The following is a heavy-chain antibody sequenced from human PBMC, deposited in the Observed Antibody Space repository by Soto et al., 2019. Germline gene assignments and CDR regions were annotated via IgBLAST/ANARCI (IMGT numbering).Heavy chain of an antibody. D-gene: IGHD1-26*01. CDR2: SRNKAKRYTT. J-gene: IGHJ4*02. Sequence: EVQLVESGGGLVQPGGSLRLSCAASGFTLSDHYMDWVRQAPGKGLEWVGRSRNKAKRYTTEYAASVKDRFTISRDDSKNSLYLQMSSLKTEDTAIYYCARGLNSFDSWGQGPLVTVSS. V-gene: IGHV3-72*01. CDR3: ARGLNSFDS. CDR1: GFTLSDHY.